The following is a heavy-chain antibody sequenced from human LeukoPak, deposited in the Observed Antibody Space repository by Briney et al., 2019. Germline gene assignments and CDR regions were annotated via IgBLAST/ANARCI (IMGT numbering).Heavy chain of an antibody. J-gene: IGHJ4*02. D-gene: IGHD3-22*01. CDR1: GGTFSRNA. CDR3: ANTYYYDSSGYYPEKKFDY. Sequence: SVKVSCKVSGGTFSRNAISWVRQAPGQGLDWMGGIIPIFNIVNYAQKFQGRVTITADKSTSTAYMELISLRFEDTAVYYCANTYYYDSSGYYPEKKFDYWGQGTLVTVSS. CDR2: IIPIFNIV. V-gene: IGHV1-69*10.